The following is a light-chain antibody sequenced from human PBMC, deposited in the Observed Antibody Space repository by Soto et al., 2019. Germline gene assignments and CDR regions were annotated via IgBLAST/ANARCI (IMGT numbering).Light chain of an antibody. J-gene: IGKJ5*01. CDR3: QQRSDWPPIT. V-gene: IGKV3-11*01. CDR1: QRVRDY. Sequence: EIVLTQSPATLSLSPGERATLSCRASQRVRDYLAWYQQKPGQAPRLLIYDASPRPTDIPARFSGSGFGTDFTLTINNVEPEDFAVYYCQQRSDWPPITFGQGTRLEI. CDR2: DAS.